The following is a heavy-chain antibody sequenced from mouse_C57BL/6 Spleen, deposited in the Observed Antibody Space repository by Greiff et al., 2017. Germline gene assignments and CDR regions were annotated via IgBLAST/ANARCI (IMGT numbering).Heavy chain of an antibody. J-gene: IGHJ1*03. V-gene: IGHV1-53*01. D-gene: IGHD2-5*01. CDR3: ARGDYSNYWYFDV. CDR1: GYTFTSYW. CDR2: INPSNGGT. Sequence: QVQLQQPGTELVKPGASVKLSCKASGYTFTSYWMHWVKQRPGQGLEWIGNINPSNGGTNYNEKFKSKAKLTVDKSSSQAYMQLSSLTSEDSAVYYCARGDYSNYWYFDVWGTGTTVTVSS.